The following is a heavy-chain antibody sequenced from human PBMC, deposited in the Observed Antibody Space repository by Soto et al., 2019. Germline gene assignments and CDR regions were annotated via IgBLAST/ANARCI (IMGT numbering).Heavy chain of an antibody. V-gene: IGHV1-2*04. CDR2: INPNSGGT. Sequence: ASVKVSFKASGYTFTGYYMHWVRQAPGQGLEWMGWINPNSGGTNYAQKFQGWVTMTRDTSISTAYMELSRLRSDDTAVYYCARGAGIDSSSSYYYYYMDVWGKGTTVTVSS. CDR1: GYTFTGYY. D-gene: IGHD6-6*01. CDR3: ARGAGIDSSSSYYYYYMDV. J-gene: IGHJ6*03.